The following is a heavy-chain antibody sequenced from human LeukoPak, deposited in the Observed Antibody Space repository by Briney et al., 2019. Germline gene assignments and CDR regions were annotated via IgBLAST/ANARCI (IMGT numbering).Heavy chain of an antibody. CDR1: GGTFSSYA. CDR2: IIPIFGTA. CDR3: AREGGRITMIVGMRAFDI. V-gene: IGHV1-69*13. Sequence: SVKVSCKASGGTFSSYAISWVRQAPGQGLEWMGGIIPIFGTANYAQKFQGRVTITADESTSTAYMELSSLRSEDTAVYYCAREGGRITMIVGMRAFDIWGQGTMVTVSS. J-gene: IGHJ3*02. D-gene: IGHD3-22*01.